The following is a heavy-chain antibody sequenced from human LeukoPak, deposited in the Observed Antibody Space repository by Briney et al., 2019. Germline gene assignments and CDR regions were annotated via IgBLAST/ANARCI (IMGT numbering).Heavy chain of an antibody. CDR1: GYTFTSYD. V-gene: IGHV1-8*01. J-gene: IGHJ6*02. D-gene: IGHD5-24*01. CDR2: MNPNSGNT. CDR3: AAGDGYYYYYGMDV. Sequence: GASVKVSCKASGYTFTSYDINWVRQATGQGLEWMGWMNPNSGNTGYAQKFQGRVTMTRNTSISTAYMELSSLRSEDTAVYYCAAGDGYYYYYGMDVWGQGTTVTVSS.